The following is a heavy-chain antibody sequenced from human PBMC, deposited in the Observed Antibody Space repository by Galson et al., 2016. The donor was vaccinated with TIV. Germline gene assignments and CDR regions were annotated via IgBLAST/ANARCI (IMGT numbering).Heavy chain of an antibody. J-gene: IGHJ4*02. CDR3: ASSELYDYGGSKTDY. CDR1: GGSISSSSYY. V-gene: IGHV4-39*07. CDR2: IFYGGTT. D-gene: IGHD4-23*01. Sequence: LSLTCTVSGGSISSSSYYWGWIRQTPGKGLEWIGHIFYGGTTYYNPSLKSRVTISVDSSKNQFSLTVTSVTAADTAMYYCASSELYDYGGSKTDYWGQGVLVTVSS.